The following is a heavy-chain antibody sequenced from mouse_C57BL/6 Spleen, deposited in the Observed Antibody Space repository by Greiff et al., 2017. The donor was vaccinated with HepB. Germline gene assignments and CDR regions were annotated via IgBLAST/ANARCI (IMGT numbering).Heavy chain of an antibody. CDR1: GYSITSGYY. J-gene: IGHJ2*01. Sequence: EVQLVESGPGLVKPSQSLSLTCSVPGYSITSGYYWNWIRQFPGNKLEWMGYISYDGSNNYNPSLKNRISITRDTSKNQFFLKLNSVTTEDTATYYCASAYGSSFDYWGQGTTLTVSS. D-gene: IGHD1-1*01. V-gene: IGHV3-6*01. CDR2: ISYDGSN. CDR3: ASAYGSSFDY.